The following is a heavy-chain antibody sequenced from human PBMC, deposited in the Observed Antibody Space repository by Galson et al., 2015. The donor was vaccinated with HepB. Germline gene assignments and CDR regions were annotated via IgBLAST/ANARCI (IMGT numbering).Heavy chain of an antibody. CDR2: ISSGGGHT. D-gene: IGHD6-6*01. J-gene: IGHJ6*03. CDR1: GFTFNSYA. Sequence: SLRLSCAASGFTFNSYAMSWVRQPPGKGPEWVVSISSGGGHTFYVDSVKGRFTISRDNSKNTLYLQMDSLRAEDTAVYYCARGGSVTARQNYYFYMDAWGKGTTVIVSS. CDR3: ARGGSVTARQNYYFYMDA. V-gene: IGHV3-23*01.